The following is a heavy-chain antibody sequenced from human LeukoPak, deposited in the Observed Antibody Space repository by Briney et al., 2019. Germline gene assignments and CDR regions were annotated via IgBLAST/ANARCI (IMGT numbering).Heavy chain of an antibody. J-gene: IGHJ2*01. CDR3: ARDPVDQPYWFFDL. V-gene: IGHV4-59*01. CDR1: GGSISGSY. D-gene: IGHD2-2*01. CDR2: IYYSGST. Sequence: PSETLSLTCTVSGGSISGSYWNWIRQPPGKGLEWIGYIYYSGSTNYNPSLKSRVTISVDTSKNQFSLKLSSVTAADTAVYYCARDPVDQPYWFFDLWGRGTQVTVSS.